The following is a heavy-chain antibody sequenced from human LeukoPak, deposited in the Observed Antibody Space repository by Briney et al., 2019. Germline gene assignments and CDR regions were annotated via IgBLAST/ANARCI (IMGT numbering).Heavy chain of an antibody. CDR1: GGSISSSSYY. CDR2: IYHSGST. Sequence: SETLSLTCTVSGGSISSSSYYWGWIRQPPGKGLEWIGEIYHSGSTNYNPSLKSRVTISVDKSKNQFSLKLSSVTAADTAVYYCARTGVSYGGPRGFDYWGQGTLVTVSS. J-gene: IGHJ4*02. V-gene: IGHV4-39*07. CDR3: ARTGVSYGGPRGFDY. D-gene: IGHD5-18*01.